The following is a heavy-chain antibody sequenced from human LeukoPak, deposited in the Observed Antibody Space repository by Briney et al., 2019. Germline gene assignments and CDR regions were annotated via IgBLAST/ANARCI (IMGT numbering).Heavy chain of an antibody. Sequence: ASVKVSCKASGYTFTSYDINWVRQATGQGLEWMGWMNPNSGNTGYAQKFQGRVTMTRNTSISTAYMELSSLRSEDTAMYYCARGRYSGWYYDYWGQGTLVTVSS. CDR2: MNPNSGNT. V-gene: IGHV1-8*01. D-gene: IGHD6-19*01. J-gene: IGHJ4*02. CDR3: ARGRYSGWYYDY. CDR1: GYTFTSYD.